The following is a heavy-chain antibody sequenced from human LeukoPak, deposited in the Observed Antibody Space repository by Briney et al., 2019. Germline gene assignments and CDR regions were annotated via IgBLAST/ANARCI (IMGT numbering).Heavy chain of an antibody. CDR1: GGTFSSYG. J-gene: IGHJ6*03. V-gene: IGHV1-18*01. Sequence: GSSVKVSCKASGGTFSSYGISWVRQAPGQGLEWMGWISAYNGNTNYAQKLQGRVTMTTDTSTSTAYMELRSLRSDDTAVYYCARTGYCSGGSCLTSYYYYYYMDVWGKGTTVTVSS. CDR3: ARTGYCSGGSCLTSYYYYYYMDV. D-gene: IGHD2-15*01. CDR2: ISAYNGNT.